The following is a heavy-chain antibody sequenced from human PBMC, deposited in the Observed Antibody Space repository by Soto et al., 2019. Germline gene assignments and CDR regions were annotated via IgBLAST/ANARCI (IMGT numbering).Heavy chain of an antibody. Sequence: ETLSLTCTVSGGSITSYYWNWIRQPPGKGLEWIGYIDYSGSTKYNPSLKSRVTISVERSKNQFSLKLSSVTAADTAVYYCARQYSVSSSSGFDPWGHGTLVTVSS. J-gene: IGHJ5*02. CDR1: GGSITSYY. CDR2: IDYSGST. V-gene: IGHV4-59*01. CDR3: ARQYSVSSSSGFDP. D-gene: IGHD1-26*01.